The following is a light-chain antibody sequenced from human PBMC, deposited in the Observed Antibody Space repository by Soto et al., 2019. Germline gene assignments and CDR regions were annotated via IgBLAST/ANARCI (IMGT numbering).Light chain of an antibody. J-gene: IGKJ5*01. CDR1: QVISNY. V-gene: IGKV1-9*01. Sequence: DPQLTQSPSFLSASVGGRVTITCRASQVISNYLAWYQQKPGRAPKLLIYAASTLQSGVPSRFSGSGSGTEFTLTISSLQPEDFATYYCQQLNSYPITFGQGTRLEIK. CDR2: AAS. CDR3: QQLNSYPIT.